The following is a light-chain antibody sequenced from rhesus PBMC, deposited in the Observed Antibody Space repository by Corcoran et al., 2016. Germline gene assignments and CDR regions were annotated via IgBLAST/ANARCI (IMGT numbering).Light chain of an antibody. Sequence: DIQMTQSPSSLSASVGDTVTITCRASQGISSWLAWYQQKPGKAPNLLIVKASTLQSGGPSRFSGRGSRTDFTLTISDLPSEDFATYYCPQYSGRPWTFGQGTRVEVK. J-gene: IGKJ1*01. V-gene: IGKV1-22*01. CDR3: PQYSGRPWT. CDR1: QGISSW. CDR2: KAS.